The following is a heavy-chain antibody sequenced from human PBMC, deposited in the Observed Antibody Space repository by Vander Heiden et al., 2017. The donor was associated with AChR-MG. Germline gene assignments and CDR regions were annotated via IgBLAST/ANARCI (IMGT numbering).Heavy chain of an antibody. CDR2: IYTSGST. J-gene: IGHJ5*02. Sequence: QVQLQESGPGLVKPSETLSLTCTVSGGSISSYYWSWIRQPAGKGLEWIGRIYTSGSTNYNPSLKSRVTMSVDTSKNQFSLKLSSVTAADTAVYYCARDVQLMGSGTLPTWFDPWGQGTLVTVSS. CDR1: GGSISSYY. CDR3: ARDVQLMGSGTLPTWFDP. D-gene: IGHD3-10*01. V-gene: IGHV4-4*07.